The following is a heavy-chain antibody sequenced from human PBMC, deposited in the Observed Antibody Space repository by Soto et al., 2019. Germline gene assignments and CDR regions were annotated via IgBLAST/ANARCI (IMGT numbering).Heavy chain of an antibody. V-gene: IGHV1-69*02. CDR2: IVPILGIT. CDR1: GGTFSYYT. D-gene: IGHD4-17*01. CDR3: AKAKTTAEAFDI. Sequence: SVKVSCKASGGTFSYYTISWVRQAPGQGLEWMGRIVPILGITNYAQRFQGGLTITADKSTSTAYMELSSLRSEDTAIYYCAKAKTTAEAFDIWGQGTMVTVSS. J-gene: IGHJ3*02.